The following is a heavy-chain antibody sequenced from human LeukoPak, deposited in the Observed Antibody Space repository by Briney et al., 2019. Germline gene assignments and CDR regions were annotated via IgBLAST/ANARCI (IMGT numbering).Heavy chain of an antibody. CDR3: ARHGMSAEYFQH. J-gene: IGHJ1*01. V-gene: IGHV4-59*08. CDR1: GGSISSYY. CDR2: IYYSGST. Sequence: KPSETLSLTCTVSGGSISSYYWSWIRQPPGKGLEWIGYIYYSGSTNYNPSLKSRVTISVDTSKNQFSLRLSSVTAADTAVYYCARHGMSAEYFQHWGQGTLVTVSS.